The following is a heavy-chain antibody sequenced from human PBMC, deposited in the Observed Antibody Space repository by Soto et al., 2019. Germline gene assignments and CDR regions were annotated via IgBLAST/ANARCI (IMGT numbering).Heavy chain of an antibody. CDR2: ISGSGGST. V-gene: IGHV3-23*01. Sequence: GRSLRLSCAASGFTFSSYAMSWVRQAPGKGLEWVSAISGSGGSTYYADSVTGRLTISRDNSKNTLYLQMNSLRAEDTAVYYCAKDRARKMTIVGVVIIPWFDPWGQGTLVTVSS. CDR3: AKDRARKMTIVGVVIIPWFDP. D-gene: IGHD3-3*01. CDR1: GFTFSSYA. J-gene: IGHJ5*02.